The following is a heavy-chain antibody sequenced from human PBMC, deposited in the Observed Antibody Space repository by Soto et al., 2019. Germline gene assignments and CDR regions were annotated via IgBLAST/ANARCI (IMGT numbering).Heavy chain of an antibody. J-gene: IGHJ6*02. Sequence: EVQLLESGGGLVQPGGSLRLSCAAAGFTFSNYALTWVRQSPGKGLEWVSTFSGSGGSTYYADSVRGRFTISRDNSKNPLFLKWNGLRVEDTAIYYCARDWPGATCPCLGLWAQGTTFSFSS. V-gene: IGHV3-23*01. CDR2: FSGSGGST. D-gene: IGHD2-21*01. CDR1: GFTFSNYA. CDR3: ARDWPGATCPCLGL.